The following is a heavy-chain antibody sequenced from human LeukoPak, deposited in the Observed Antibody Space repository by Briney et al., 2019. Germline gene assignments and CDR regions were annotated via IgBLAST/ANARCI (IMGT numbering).Heavy chain of an antibody. CDR3: ARDIGGLYYYYYGMDV. D-gene: IGHD3-10*01. Sequence: GGSLRLSCAASGFTFSTYSMKWVRQAPGKGLEWVSYISSSSSTIYYADSVRGRFTISRDNAKNTLYLQMNSLRAEDTAVYYCARDIGGLYYYYYGMDVWGQGTTVTVSS. CDR1: GFTFSTYS. CDR2: ISSSSSTI. V-gene: IGHV3-48*04. J-gene: IGHJ6*02.